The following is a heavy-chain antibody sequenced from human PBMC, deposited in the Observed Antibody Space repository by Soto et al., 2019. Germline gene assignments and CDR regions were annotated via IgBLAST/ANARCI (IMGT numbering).Heavy chain of an antibody. J-gene: IGHJ6*03. CDR2: IWYDGSNK. CDR1: GFTFSSYG. D-gene: IGHD1-26*01. CDR3: ARGEGAVYYYYYLAV. Sequence: QVQLVESGGGVVQPGRSLRLSCAASGFTFSSYGRHWVRQAPGKGLEWGAVIWYDGSNKYYADSVKGRFTISRDNSKNARDLQMNCLRAEDTAVSYCARGEGAVYYYYYLAVWGKGPTVTVSS. V-gene: IGHV3-33*01.